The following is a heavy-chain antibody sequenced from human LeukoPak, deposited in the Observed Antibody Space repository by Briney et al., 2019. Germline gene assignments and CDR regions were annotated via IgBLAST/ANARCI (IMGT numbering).Heavy chain of an antibody. CDR2: IYTSGST. V-gene: IGHV4-61*02. Sequence: SETLSLTCTVSGGSISSGSYYWSWIRQPAGKGLEWIGRIYTSGSTNYNPSLKSRVTISVDTSKNQFSLKLSSVTAADTAVYYCARDRGCTNGVCYRDFDYWGQGTLVTVSS. CDR3: ARDRGCTNGVCYRDFDY. CDR1: GGSISSGSYY. J-gene: IGHJ4*02. D-gene: IGHD2-8*01.